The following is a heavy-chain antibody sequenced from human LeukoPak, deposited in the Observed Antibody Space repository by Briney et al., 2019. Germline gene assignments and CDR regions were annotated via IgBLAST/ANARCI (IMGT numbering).Heavy chain of an antibody. J-gene: IGHJ4*02. D-gene: IGHD4-17*01. CDR3: ARRRGLSEGDYDY. CDR2: IYYSGST. V-gene: IGHV4-39*07. CDR1: GGSISSSSYY. Sequence: SETLSLTCTVSGGSISSSSYYWGWIRQPPGKGLEWIGSIYYSGSTYYNPSLKSRVTISVDTSKNQFSLKLSSVTAADTAVYYCARRRGLSEGDYDYWGQGTLVTVSS.